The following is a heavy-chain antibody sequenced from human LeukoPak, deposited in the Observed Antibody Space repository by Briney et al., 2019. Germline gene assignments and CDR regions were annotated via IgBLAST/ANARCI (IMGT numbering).Heavy chain of an antibody. D-gene: IGHD3-10*01. V-gene: IGHV3-15*01. CDR1: GFTFRNTW. CDR2: IQSKTDGGTT. J-gene: IGHJ4*02. CDR3: ATLTVRGVINI. Sequence: GGSLRLSCAASGFTFRNTWMDWVRQAPGKGLEWVGRIQSKTDGGTTEYAAPVKGRFTISRDDSKTTLYLQMNSLKTEDTAVYYCATLTVRGVINIWGQGTLATVSS.